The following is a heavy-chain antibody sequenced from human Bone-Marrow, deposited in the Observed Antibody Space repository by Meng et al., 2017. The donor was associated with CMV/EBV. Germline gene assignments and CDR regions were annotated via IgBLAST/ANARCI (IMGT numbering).Heavy chain of an antibody. CDR3: ARYYSSSWIDAFDI. CDR1: GYTFSDYY. J-gene: IGHJ3*02. V-gene: IGHV1-2*02. CDR2: INPNSGGT. D-gene: IGHD6-13*01. Sequence: SDIVPHKASGYTFSDYYMHWVRQAPGQGLEWMGWINPNSGGTNYAQMFQGRVTMTRDTSISTAYVELSKLRSNDTAVYYCARYYSSSWIDAFDIWGQGKMVTVSS.